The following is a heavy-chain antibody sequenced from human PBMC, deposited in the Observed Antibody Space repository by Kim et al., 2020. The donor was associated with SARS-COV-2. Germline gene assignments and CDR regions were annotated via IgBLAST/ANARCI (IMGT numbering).Heavy chain of an antibody. D-gene: IGHD3-10*01. V-gene: IGHV3-13*04. Sequence: GGSLRLSCAASGSTFSSYDMHWVRQATGKGLEWVSAIGTAGDTYYPGSVKGRFTISRENAKNSLYLQMNSLRAGDTAVYYCARSFVGGYYYGMDVWGQGTTVTVSS. J-gene: IGHJ6*02. CDR1: GSTFSSYD. CDR3: ARSFVGGYYYGMDV. CDR2: IGTAGDT.